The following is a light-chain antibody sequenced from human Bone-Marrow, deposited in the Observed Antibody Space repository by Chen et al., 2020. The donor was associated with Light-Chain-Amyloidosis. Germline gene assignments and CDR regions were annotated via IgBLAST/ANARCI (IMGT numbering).Light chain of an antibody. V-gene: IGLV3-21*03. Sequence: SYVLTQPPSVSVAPGKTASIIGEGENIGSKSVHWYQQMPGQAPVLALYDDTGRPSGIPERFSGSNSWNTATLTISRVESGDEADYYCQVWDSSGDHPVFGGGTKLTVL. CDR2: DDT. J-gene: IGLJ2*01. CDR1: NIGSKS. CDR3: QVWDSSGDHPV.